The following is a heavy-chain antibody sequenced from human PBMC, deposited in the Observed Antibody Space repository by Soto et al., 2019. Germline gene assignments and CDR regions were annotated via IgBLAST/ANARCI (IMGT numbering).Heavy chain of an antibody. D-gene: IGHD3-3*01. CDR2: ISAYNGNT. Sequence: ASVKVSCKASGYTFTSYGISWVRQAPGQGLEWMGWISAYNGNTNYAQKLQGRVTMTTDTSTSTAYMELRSLRSDDTAVYYCARVGYDFWSRESLYYYMDVWGKGTTVNVSS. CDR3: ARVGYDFWSRESLYYYMDV. CDR1: GYTFTSYG. J-gene: IGHJ6*03. V-gene: IGHV1-18*01.